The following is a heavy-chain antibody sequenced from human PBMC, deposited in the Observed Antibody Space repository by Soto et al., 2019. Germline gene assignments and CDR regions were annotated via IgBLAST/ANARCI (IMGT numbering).Heavy chain of an antibody. CDR2: INHSGTT. V-gene: IGHV4-34*08. D-gene: IGHD3-3*01. CDR3: ATSALRFLEWLPSAPLDY. J-gene: IGHJ4*02. Sequence: SETLSLTCAVYGGTFSGYYWSWIRQPPGKGLEWIGEINHSGTTNYNPSLKSRVTISADTSKNQFSLKLSSVTAADTAVYYCATSALRFLEWLPSAPLDYWGQGTLVTVSS. CDR1: GGTFSGYY.